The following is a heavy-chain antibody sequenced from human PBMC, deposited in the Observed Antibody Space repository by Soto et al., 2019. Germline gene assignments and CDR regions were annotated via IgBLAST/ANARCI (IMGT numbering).Heavy chain of an antibody. CDR2: IIPIFGTA. CDR1: GGTFSSYA. V-gene: IGHV1-69*06. Sequence: SVKVSCKASGGTFSSYAISWVRQAPGQGLEWMGGIIPIFGTANYAQKFQGRVTITADKSTSTAYMELSSLRSEDTAVYYCASLGNSAPWVSYSYGMDVWGQGTTVTV. CDR3: ASLGNSAPWVSYSYGMDV. J-gene: IGHJ6*02. D-gene: IGHD7-27*01.